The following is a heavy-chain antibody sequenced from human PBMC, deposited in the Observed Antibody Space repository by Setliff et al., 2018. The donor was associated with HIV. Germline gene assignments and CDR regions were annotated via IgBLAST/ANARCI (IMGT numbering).Heavy chain of an antibody. V-gene: IGHV3-33*01. J-gene: IGHJ6*03. CDR1: GFTFSSYG. CDR2: IWYDGSNK. Sequence: GGSLRLSCAASGFTFSSYGMHWVRQAPGKGLEWVAVIWYDGSNKYYADSVKGRFTISRDNSKNTLYLQMNSLRAEDTAVYYCARDPPGGSYPYYYMDVWGKGTTVTVSS. D-gene: IGHD1-26*01. CDR3: ARDPPGGSYPYYYMDV.